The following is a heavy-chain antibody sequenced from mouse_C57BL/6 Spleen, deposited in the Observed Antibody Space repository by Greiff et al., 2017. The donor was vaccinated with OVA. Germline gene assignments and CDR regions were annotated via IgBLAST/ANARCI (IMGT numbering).Heavy chain of an antibody. CDR2: IDPSDSYT. CDR3: ARKDYLYYFDY. D-gene: IGHD5-5*01. CDR1: GYTFTSYW. V-gene: IGHV1-69*01. Sequence: VQLQQPGAELVMPGASVKLSCKASGYTFTSYWMHWVKQRPGQGLEWIGEIDPSDSYTNYNQKFKGKSTLTVDKSSSPAYMQISSLTSEDSAVYYCARKDYLYYFDYWGQGTTLTVSS. J-gene: IGHJ2*01.